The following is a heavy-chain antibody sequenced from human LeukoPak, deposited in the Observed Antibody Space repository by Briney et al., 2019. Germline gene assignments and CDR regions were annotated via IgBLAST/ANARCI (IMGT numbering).Heavy chain of an antibody. CDR2: IYYSGST. CDR1: GGSISSYY. J-gene: IGHJ5*02. Sequence: SETLSLTCTVSGGSISSYYWSWIRQPPGKGLEWIGSIYYSGSTYYNPSLKSRVTISVDTSKNQFSLKLSSVTAADTAVYYCASFLPKSHWFNPWGQGTLVTVSS. CDR3: ASFLPKSHWFNP. V-gene: IGHV4-59*05.